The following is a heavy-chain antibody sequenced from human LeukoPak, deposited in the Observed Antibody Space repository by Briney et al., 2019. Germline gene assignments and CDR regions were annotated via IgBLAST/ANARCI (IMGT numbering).Heavy chain of an antibody. CDR2: IKQDGSEK. Sequence: GGSLRLSCAASGFTFSSSWMNWVRQAPGKGLEWVANIKQDGSEKYYVDSVKGRFTISRDNAKNSMYLQMNTLRAEDTAVYYCASLDYWGQGTLVTVSS. CDR1: GFTFSSSW. V-gene: IGHV3-7*01. CDR3: ASLDY. J-gene: IGHJ4*02.